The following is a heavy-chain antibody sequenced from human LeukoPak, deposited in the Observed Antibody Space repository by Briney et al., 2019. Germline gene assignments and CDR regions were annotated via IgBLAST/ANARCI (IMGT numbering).Heavy chain of an antibody. CDR2: ISGSGGST. D-gene: IGHD3-10*01. CDR1: GFTFDDYA. CDR3: AKAHMVRGVIEYYFDY. V-gene: IGHV3-23*01. J-gene: IGHJ4*02. Sequence: GGSLRLSCAASGFTFDDYAMHWVRQAPGAGLEWVSGISGSGGSTYYADSVNGRFTISRDNSKNTLYLQMNSLRAEDTAVYYCAKAHMVRGVIEYYFDYWGQGTLVTVSS.